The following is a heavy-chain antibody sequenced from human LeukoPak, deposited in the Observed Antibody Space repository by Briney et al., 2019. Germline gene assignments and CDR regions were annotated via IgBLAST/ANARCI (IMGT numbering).Heavy chain of an antibody. D-gene: IGHD2-15*01. V-gene: IGHV7-4-1*02. CDR1: GYTFTSYA. CDR3: ARARYCSGGSCYSGRNLFFDY. CDR2: INTNTGNP. Sequence: ASVKVSCKASGYTFTSYAMNWVRQAPGQGLEWMGWINTNTGNPTYAQGFTGRFVFSLDTSVSTAYLQISSLKAEDTAVYYCARARYCSGGSCYSGRNLFFDYWGQGTLVTVSS. J-gene: IGHJ4*02.